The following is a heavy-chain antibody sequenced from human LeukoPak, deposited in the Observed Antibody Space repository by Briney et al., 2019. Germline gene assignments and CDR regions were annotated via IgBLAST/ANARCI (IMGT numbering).Heavy chain of an antibody. J-gene: IGHJ5*02. V-gene: IGHV3-7*02. CDR2: IKPDGSER. CDR3: TRAVTIFGDASAWFDP. Sequence: GGSLRLSCAASGFSFSSYWMSWVRQAPGKGLEWVANIKPDGSERDYVDSVKGRFTISRDNAKNSLHLQMNSLRAEDTAVYYCTRAVTIFGDASAWFDPWGQGTLVTVSS. CDR1: GFSFSSYW. D-gene: IGHD3-3*01.